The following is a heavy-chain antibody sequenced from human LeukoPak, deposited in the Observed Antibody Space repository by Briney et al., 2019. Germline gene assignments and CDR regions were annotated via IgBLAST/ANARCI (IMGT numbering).Heavy chain of an antibody. J-gene: IGHJ5*02. D-gene: IGHD3-22*01. V-gene: IGHV5-51*01. Sequence: RGESLKISCKGSGYSFTSYWIGWVRQMPGKGLEWMGIIYPGDSDTRYSPSFQGQVTISADKSISTAYLQSTSLKASDSAMYYCARRGYYDSGGNNNFFDPWGQGTLVTVSS. CDR3: ARRGYYDSGGNNNFFDP. CDR1: GYSFTSYW. CDR2: IYPGDSDT.